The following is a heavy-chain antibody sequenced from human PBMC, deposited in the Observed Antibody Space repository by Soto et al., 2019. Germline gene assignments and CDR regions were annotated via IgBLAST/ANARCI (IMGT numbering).Heavy chain of an antibody. Sequence: PGGSLRLSCAASGFTFSSHCMHCVRKDPGKGLVWVSFINSDGSSTSYADSVKGRFNISRDNAKNTLYIQMNSLRAEDSVVYYCAKVRTLRGGMDVWGQGTTVTVSS. CDR1: GFTFSSHC. V-gene: IGHV3-74*01. CDR2: INSDGSST. D-gene: IGHD1-1*01. CDR3: AKVRTLRGGMDV. J-gene: IGHJ6*02.